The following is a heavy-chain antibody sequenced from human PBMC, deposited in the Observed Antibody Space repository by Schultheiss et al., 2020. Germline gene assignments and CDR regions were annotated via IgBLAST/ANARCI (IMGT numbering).Heavy chain of an antibody. CDR2: IYHSGST. Sequence: SETLSLTCTVSGGSMSSYYWSWIRQPPGKGLEWIGEIYHSGSTNYNPSLKSRVTISVDTSKNQFSLKLSSVTAADTAVYYCARDTHYYDSSGYSLDYWGQGTLVTVSS. J-gene: IGHJ4*02. V-gene: IGHV4-59*01. D-gene: IGHD3-22*01. CDR3: ARDTHYYDSSGYSLDY. CDR1: GGSMSSYY.